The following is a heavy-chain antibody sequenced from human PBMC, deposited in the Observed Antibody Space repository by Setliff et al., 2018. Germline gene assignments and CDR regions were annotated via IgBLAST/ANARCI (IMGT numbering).Heavy chain of an antibody. CDR3: ARSKVEAAMVKHNWFDP. CDR2: MNPNSGNT. J-gene: IGHJ5*02. Sequence: ASVKVSCKASGYTFTSYDINWVRQATGQGLEWMGWMNPNSGNTGYAQKFQGRVTMTRNTSISTAYMELNSLTSEDTAVYYCARSKVEAAMVKHNWFDPWGQGTLVTSPQ. V-gene: IGHV1-8*02. D-gene: IGHD5-18*01. CDR1: GYTFTSYD.